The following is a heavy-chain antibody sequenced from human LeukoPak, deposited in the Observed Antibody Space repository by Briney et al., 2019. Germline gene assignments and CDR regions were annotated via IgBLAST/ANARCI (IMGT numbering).Heavy chain of an antibody. D-gene: IGHD2-2*01. CDR2: INWGGGGT. CDR3: AIAPITSPFYFDS. Sequence: GGALRLSCTASGVAFDEHGMSWVREGPGKGVEWVSGINWGGGGTGYADPLRGRFTISRDNAKSSLYLQMDSLRAEDTALYSCAIAPITSPFYFDSWGQGTLVTVSS. V-gene: IGHV3-20*04. J-gene: IGHJ4*02. CDR1: GVAFDEHG.